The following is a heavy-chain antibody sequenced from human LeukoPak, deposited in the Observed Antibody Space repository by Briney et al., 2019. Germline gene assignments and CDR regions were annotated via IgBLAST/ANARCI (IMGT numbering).Heavy chain of an antibody. D-gene: IGHD3-22*01. CDR2: MKNYGSST. CDR3: ARGYYYDNSGQAFDI. Sequence: GVSLRLSCAASGFTFSSYWMHGVRQAPGKGLVWVSRMKNYGSSTIYADSVKGRFTISRDNAKNTLYLQMNSLRAEDTAVYYCARGYYYDNSGQAFDIWGQGKMVTVSS. V-gene: IGHV3-74*01. J-gene: IGHJ3*02. CDR1: GFTFSSYW.